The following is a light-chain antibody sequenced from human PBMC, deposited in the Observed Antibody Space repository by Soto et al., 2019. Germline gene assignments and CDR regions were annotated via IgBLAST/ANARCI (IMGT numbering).Light chain of an antibody. V-gene: IGLV2-14*01. CDR1: SSDVGVYKY. J-gene: IGLJ3*02. Sequence: QSALTQPASVSGSPGQSITISCTGSSSDVGVYKYVSWYQQHPGKAPRLMIYEVSNRPSGVSNRFSGSKSGNTASLTISGLQAEDEADYYCSSYASSSSLVFGRGTKLTVL. CDR3: SSYASSSSLV. CDR2: EVS.